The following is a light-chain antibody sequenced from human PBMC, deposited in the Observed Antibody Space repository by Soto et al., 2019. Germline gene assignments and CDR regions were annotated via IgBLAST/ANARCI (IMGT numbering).Light chain of an antibody. CDR3: QQYNNWWT. CDR1: RSVSSI. CDR2: GAS. J-gene: IGKJ1*01. Sequence: EIVMTQSPATPSGSPVTRPTFCCRARRSVSSILAWYQQKPGQAPRLLSHGASTRATGIPARFSRSGSGTEFTLTIISLQSEDFAVYYCQQYNNWWTFGHGTKV. V-gene: IGKV3-15*01.